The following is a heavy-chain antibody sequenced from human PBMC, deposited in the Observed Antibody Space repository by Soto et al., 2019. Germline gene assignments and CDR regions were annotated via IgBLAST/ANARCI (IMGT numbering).Heavy chain of an antibody. J-gene: IGHJ6*02. CDR1: GGSISSGDYY. CDR3: AREMYSSSWYGLDV. Sequence: SETLSLTCTVSGGSISSGDYYWIWIRQPPGKGLEWIGYIYNSGDTYYNPSLKSRVTMSVDTSKNQFSLKLSSVTAADTAVYYCAREMYSSSWYGLDVWGQGTTVTVSS. V-gene: IGHV4-30-4*01. D-gene: IGHD6-13*01. CDR2: IYNSGDT.